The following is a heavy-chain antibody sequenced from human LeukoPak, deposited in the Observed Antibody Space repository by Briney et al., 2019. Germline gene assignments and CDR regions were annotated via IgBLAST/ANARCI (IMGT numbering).Heavy chain of an antibody. Sequence: ASVKVSCKASGYTFTSYYMHWVRQAPGQGLEWMGWINPNSGGTNYAQKFQGWVTMTRDTSISTAYMELSRLRSDDTAVYYCARDRMVRGGRKNWFDPWGQGTLVTVSS. CDR1: GYTFTSYY. D-gene: IGHD3-10*01. J-gene: IGHJ5*02. V-gene: IGHV1-2*04. CDR3: ARDRMVRGGRKNWFDP. CDR2: INPNSGGT.